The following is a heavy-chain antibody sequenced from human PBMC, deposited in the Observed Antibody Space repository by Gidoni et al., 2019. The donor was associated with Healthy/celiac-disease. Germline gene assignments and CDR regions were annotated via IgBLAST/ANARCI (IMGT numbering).Heavy chain of an antibody. V-gene: IGHV5-51*01. D-gene: IGHD2-15*01. J-gene: IGHJ5*02. Sequence: EVQLVQSGAEVKKPGESLKISCKGSGYSFTSYWIGWVRQMPGKGLEWMGIIYPGDSDTRYSPSFQGQVTISADKSISTAYLQWSSLKASDTAMYYCARHERYCNAANCYFNWFDPWGQGTLVTVSS. CDR2: IYPGDSDT. CDR3: ARHERYCNAANCYFNWFDP. CDR1: GYSFTSYW.